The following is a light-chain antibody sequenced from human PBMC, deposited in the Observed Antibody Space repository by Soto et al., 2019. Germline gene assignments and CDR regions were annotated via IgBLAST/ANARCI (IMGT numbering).Light chain of an antibody. CDR2: GAS. CDR3: QQYNSWPL. Sequence: EIVMTQSPATLSVSPGERATLSCRASQSVSSNLAWYQQKPGQALRLLLYGASTRATGIPARFSGSGSGTEFTLNISSLQSEDFEVDYCQQYNSWPLFGQGTRLEIK. CDR1: QSVSSN. J-gene: IGKJ5*01. V-gene: IGKV3-15*01.